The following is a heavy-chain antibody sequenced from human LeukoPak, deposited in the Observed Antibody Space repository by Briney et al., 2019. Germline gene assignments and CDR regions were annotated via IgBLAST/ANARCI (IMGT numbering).Heavy chain of an antibody. D-gene: IGHD3-22*01. CDR1: GFTVRSNY. V-gene: IGHV3-66*01. CDR3: AREDYYFDSSGTHYFDY. Sequence: LSLTCAASGFTVRSNYMSWVRQAPGKGLEWVSVIYSGGSTYHADSVKGRFTISRDDSKNTLFLQMNSLRAEDTAVYYCAREDYYFDSSGTHYFDYWGQGTLVTVSS. CDR2: IYSGGST. J-gene: IGHJ4*02.